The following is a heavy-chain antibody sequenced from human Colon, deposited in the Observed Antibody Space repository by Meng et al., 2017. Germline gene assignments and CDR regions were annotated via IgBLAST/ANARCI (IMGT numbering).Heavy chain of an antibody. CDR2: ARIDYANT. V-gene: IGHV4-61*08. Sequence: QGQLQESGPGRVRPSETLSRICAVPGASVRSPDHQWGWVRQPPGKGLEWIGYARIDYANTNYNPSLKSRVNVSLDTSKNQFSLNVRSVTAADTAVYYCARDYWGSLDFWGQGILVTVSS. D-gene: IGHD3-16*01. CDR1: GASVRSPDHQ. J-gene: IGHJ4*02. CDR3: ARDYWGSLDF.